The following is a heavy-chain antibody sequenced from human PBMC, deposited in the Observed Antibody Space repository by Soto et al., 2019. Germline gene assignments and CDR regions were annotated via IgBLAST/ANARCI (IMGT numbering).Heavy chain of an antibody. Sequence: PSETLSLTCAVYGGSFSGYYWSWIRQPPGKGLEWIGEINHSGSTNYNPSLKSRVTISVDTSKNQFSLKLSSVTAADTAVYYCARGRLIVATIYYYGMDVWGQGTTVTVSS. J-gene: IGHJ6*02. CDR1: GGSFSGYY. D-gene: IGHD5-12*01. CDR2: INHSGST. CDR3: ARGRLIVATIYYYGMDV. V-gene: IGHV4-34*01.